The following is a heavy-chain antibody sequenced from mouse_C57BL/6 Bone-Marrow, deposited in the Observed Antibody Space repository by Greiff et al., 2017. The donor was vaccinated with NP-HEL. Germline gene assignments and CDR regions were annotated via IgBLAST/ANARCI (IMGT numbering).Heavy chain of an antibody. CDR3: TPPYFYAMDY. CDR2: IDPEDGDP. V-gene: IGHV14-1*01. J-gene: IGHJ4*01. Sequence: EVKLQQSGAELVRPGASVKLSCTASGFNIKDYYMHWVKQRPEQGLEWIGRIDPEDGDPEYAPKFQGKATMTADTSSNTAYLQLSSLTSEDTAVYYCTPPYFYAMDYWGQGTSVTVSS. D-gene: IGHD2-10*01. CDR1: GFNIKDYY.